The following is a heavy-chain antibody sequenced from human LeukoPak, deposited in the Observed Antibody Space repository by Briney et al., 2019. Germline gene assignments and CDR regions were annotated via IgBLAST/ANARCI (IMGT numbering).Heavy chain of an antibody. V-gene: IGHV3-53*01. Sequence: GGSLRLSSAASGFTVSSNYMSWVRQAPGKGLEWVSVIYSGGSTYYADSVKGRFTISRDNSKNTLYLQMNSLRAEDTAVYYCARGVDEGAFYIWGQGTMVTVSS. CDR1: GFTVSSNY. CDR3: ARGVDEGAFYI. CDR2: IYSGGST. J-gene: IGHJ3*02.